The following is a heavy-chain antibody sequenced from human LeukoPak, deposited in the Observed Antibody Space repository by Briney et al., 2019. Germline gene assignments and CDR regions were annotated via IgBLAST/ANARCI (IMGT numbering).Heavy chain of an antibody. Sequence: ASVKVSCKASGYTFTGYYMHWVRQAPGQGLEWMGWTNPNSGGTNYAQKFQGRVTMTRDTSISTAYMELSRLRSDDTAVYYCAKAHTYYDFWSGYYQDYYYYMDVWGKGTTVTVSS. V-gene: IGHV1-2*02. CDR3: AKAHTYYDFWSGYYQDYYYYMDV. CDR1: GYTFTGYY. D-gene: IGHD3-3*01. CDR2: TNPNSGGT. J-gene: IGHJ6*03.